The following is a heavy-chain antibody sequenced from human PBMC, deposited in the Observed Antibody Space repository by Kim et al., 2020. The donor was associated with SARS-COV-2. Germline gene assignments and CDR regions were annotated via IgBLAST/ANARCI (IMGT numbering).Heavy chain of an antibody. D-gene: IGHD6-13*01. J-gene: IGHJ4*02. CDR3: ARLGSSSWHFDY. CDR2: K. V-gene: IGHV3-7*04. Sequence: KYYVDSGKGRFTISRDNAKNSLYLQMNSRRAEDTAVYYCARLGSSSWHFDYWGQGTLVTVSS.